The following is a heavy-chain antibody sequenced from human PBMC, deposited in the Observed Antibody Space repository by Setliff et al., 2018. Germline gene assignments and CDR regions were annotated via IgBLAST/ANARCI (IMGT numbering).Heavy chain of an antibody. CDR3: ARHHAQYYSDSSGYFYEDWYFDL. Sequence: SETLSLTCEVSGASFSDYYWTWIRQSPGKGLEWIGEINQSGSTNYNASLKSRVTVSVDTSRNQFSLKLSSVTAADTAVYYCARHHAQYYSDSSGYFYEDWYFDLWGRGTLVTVSS. V-gene: IGHV4-34*10. D-gene: IGHD3-22*01. CDR1: GASFSDYY. J-gene: IGHJ2*01. CDR2: INQSGST.